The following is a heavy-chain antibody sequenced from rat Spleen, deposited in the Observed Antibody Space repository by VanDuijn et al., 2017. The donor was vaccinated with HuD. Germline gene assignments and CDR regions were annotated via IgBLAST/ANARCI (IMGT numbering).Heavy chain of an antibody. J-gene: IGHJ1*01. CDR2: ISYDGGST. Sequence: EVQLVESGGGLVQPGRSMKLSCAASGFTFSDYGMAWVLQAPTKGLEWVASISYDGGSTYYRDSVKGRFTISRDNAKSTLYLQMESLRSEDTATYYCAKEPATEGMTFWWYFDFWGPGTMVTVSS. D-gene: IGHD1-11*01. V-gene: IGHV5-20*01. CDR1: GFTFSDYG. CDR3: AKEPATEGMTFWWYFDF.